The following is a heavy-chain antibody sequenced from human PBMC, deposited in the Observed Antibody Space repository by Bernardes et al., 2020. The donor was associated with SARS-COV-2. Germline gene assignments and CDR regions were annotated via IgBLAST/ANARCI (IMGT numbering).Heavy chain of an antibody. Sequence: GGSLRLSCAASGFTFSNACMSWVRQAPGKGLEWVGRIKSKTDGVTTDYAAPVKGRFTISRDDSKNTLYLQMDSLKTEDTAVYYCTTVEEDTAMVSSLIPDYYYGMDVWGQGTTVTVSS. J-gene: IGHJ6*02. V-gene: IGHV3-15*01. CDR3: TTVEEDTAMVSSLIPDYYYGMDV. D-gene: IGHD5-18*01. CDR1: GFTFSNAC. CDR2: IKSKTDGVTT.